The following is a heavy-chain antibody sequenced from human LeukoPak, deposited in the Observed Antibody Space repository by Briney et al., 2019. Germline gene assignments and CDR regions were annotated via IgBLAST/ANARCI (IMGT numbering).Heavy chain of an antibody. CDR3: ARGGGYCTNGVCSEFDY. D-gene: IGHD2-8*01. V-gene: IGHV3-48*03. CDR2: ISSSGSTM. J-gene: IGHJ4*02. Sequence: GGSLRLSCAASGFTFSSFEMSWVRQAPGTGLEWISYISSSGSTMYYADSVKGHFTTSRDNVKNPLYLQMNSLRAEDTAVYYCARGGGYCTNGVCSEFDYWGQGTLVTVSS. CDR1: GFTFSSFE.